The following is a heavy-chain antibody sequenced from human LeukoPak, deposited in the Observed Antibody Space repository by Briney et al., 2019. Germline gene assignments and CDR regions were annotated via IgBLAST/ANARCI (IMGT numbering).Heavy chain of an antibody. V-gene: IGHV1-2*02. CDR3: ARGGEWYYDSSSYRLFDY. CDR2: LNPNSVGT. CDR1: GYTFTGYY. Sequence: ASVKVSCKASGYTFTGYYVHWVRQAPGQGLEWMGWLNPNSVGTSYPQKFQGRVTMSRDTSISTAYMELSRLRSDDTAVYYCARGGEWYYDSSSYRLFDYWGQGTLVTVSS. J-gene: IGHJ4*02. D-gene: IGHD3-22*01.